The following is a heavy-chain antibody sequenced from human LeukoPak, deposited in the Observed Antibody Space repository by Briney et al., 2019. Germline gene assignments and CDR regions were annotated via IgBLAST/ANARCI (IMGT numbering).Heavy chain of an antibody. CDR2: INSNGGST. Sequence: GGSLRLSCVASGFTFSSYAMHWVRQTPGKGLEYVSGINSNGGSTHYANSVKGRFTISRDNSKNTLYLQMNSLRAEDTAVYYCARDGTYYDFWSGDNYYYYYMDVWGKGTTVTVSS. CDR3: ARDGTYYDFWSGDNYYYYYMDV. V-gene: IGHV3-64*01. J-gene: IGHJ6*03. D-gene: IGHD3-3*01. CDR1: GFTFSSYA.